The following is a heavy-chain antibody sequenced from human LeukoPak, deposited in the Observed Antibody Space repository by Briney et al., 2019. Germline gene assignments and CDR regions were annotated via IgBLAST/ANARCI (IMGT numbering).Heavy chain of an antibody. CDR1: GYTFTNYD. Sequence: ASVKVSCKASGYTFTNYDINWIRQATGQGPEWMGWMNPNNGNAGYAQKFQGRVTMTRDTSINTAYMELGSLTSDDTAVYYCARALSGCILCFDYWGQGTLVTVSS. J-gene: IGHJ4*02. CDR2: MNPNNGNA. V-gene: IGHV1-8*01. D-gene: IGHD6-19*01. CDR3: ARALSGCILCFDY.